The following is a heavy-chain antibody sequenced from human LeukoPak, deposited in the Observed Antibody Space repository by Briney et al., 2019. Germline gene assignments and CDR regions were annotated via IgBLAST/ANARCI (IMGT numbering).Heavy chain of an antibody. CDR1: GFPFSSHG. Sequence: GGSLRLSCAASGFPFSSHGMSWVRQAPGKGLEWVSFISTSSSYIYYADSVKGRFTISRDNAKKSLYLQMNSLRAEDTAVYYCARASSSWYYFDNWGQGTQVTVSS. V-gene: IGHV3-21*01. J-gene: IGHJ4*02. CDR2: ISTSSSYI. CDR3: ARASSSWYYFDN. D-gene: IGHD6-13*01.